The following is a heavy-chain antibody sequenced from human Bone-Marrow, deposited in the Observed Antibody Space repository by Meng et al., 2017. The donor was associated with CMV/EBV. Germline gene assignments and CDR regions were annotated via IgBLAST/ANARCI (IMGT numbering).Heavy chain of an antibody. CDR2: IYPGDSDT. Sequence: GESLKISCTGTGYSFTSLWIGWVRQMPGKGLEWMGIIYPGDSDTRYSPSFQGQVTISADKSISTAYLQWSSLKASDTAMYYCARQKSSSWYLGWFDPWGQGTLVTVSS. CDR3: ARQKSSSWYLGWFDP. D-gene: IGHD6-13*01. CDR1: GYSFTSLW. J-gene: IGHJ5*02. V-gene: IGHV5-51*01.